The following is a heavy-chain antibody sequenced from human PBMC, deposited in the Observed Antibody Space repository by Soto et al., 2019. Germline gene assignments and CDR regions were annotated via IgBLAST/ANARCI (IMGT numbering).Heavy chain of an antibody. CDR1: GYTFTGYY. D-gene: IGHD5-18*01. CDR2: INPNSGGP. Sequence: QVQLVQSGTEVKKPGASVKVSCKASGYTFTGYYIHWVRQAPGQRLEWMGYINPNSGGPNYAQKFEGRVTMTSDTSTNTAFLELRSLRSDDTAVYYCARNTFSHYYGMDVWGQGTSVTVSS. V-gene: IGHV1-2*02. CDR3: ARNTFSHYYGMDV. J-gene: IGHJ6*02.